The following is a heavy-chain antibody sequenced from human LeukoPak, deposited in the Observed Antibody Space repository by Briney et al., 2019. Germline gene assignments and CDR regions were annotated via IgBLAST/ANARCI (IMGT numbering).Heavy chain of an antibody. CDR2: ISGSGGST. D-gene: IGHD1-7*01. CDR1: GFTFSTYA. V-gene: IGHV3-23*01. CDR3: ARVELGQNYDRGYYYYYMDV. Sequence: GGSLRLSCAASGFTFSTYAMTWVRQAPGKGLEWVSIISGSGGSTYYADSLKGRFTISRDNAKNTLYLQMNSLGAEDTAVYYCARVELGQNYDRGYYYYYMDVWGKGTTVTVSS. J-gene: IGHJ6*03.